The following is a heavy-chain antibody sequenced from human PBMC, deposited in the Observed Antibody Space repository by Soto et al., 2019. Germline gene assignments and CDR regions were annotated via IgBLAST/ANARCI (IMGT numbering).Heavy chain of an antibody. J-gene: IGHJ6*03. V-gene: IGHV3-53*01. CDR3: AASSGWSYYYYYMDV. CDR2: IYSGGST. Sequence: GGSLRLSCAASGFTVSSSYMSWVRQAPGKGLEWVSVIYSGGSTYYADSVKGRFTISRDNSKNTLYLQMNSLRAEDTAVYYCAASSGWSYYYYYMDVWGKGTTVTVSS. D-gene: IGHD6-19*01. CDR1: GFTVSSSY.